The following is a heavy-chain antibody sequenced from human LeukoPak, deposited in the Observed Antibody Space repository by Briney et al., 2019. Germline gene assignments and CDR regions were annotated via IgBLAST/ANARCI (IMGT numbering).Heavy chain of an antibody. V-gene: IGHV3-23*01. Sequence: GGSLRLSCAASGFTFSSYAMSWVRQAPGEGLEWVSAISGSGGSTYYADSVKGRFTISRDNSKNTLYLQMNSLRAEDTAVYYCAKALDYGGNPYYYGMDVWGQGTTVTVSS. J-gene: IGHJ6*02. CDR3: AKALDYGGNPYYYGMDV. CDR1: GFTFSSYA. D-gene: IGHD4-23*01. CDR2: ISGSGGST.